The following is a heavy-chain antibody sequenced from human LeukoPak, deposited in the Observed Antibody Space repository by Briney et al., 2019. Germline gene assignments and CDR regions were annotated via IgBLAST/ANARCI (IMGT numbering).Heavy chain of an antibody. CDR2: IRSDGSNK. D-gene: IGHD3-10*01. CDR3: ARVGGSGSYPNWYFDL. CDR1: RFIFSSYG. V-gene: IGHV3-30*02. Sequence: GGSLRLSCAASRFIFSSYGMHWVRQAPGKGLEWVAFIRSDGSNKYYADSVKGRFTISRDNSKNTLYLQMNSLRAEDTAVYYCARVGGSGSYPNWYFDLWGRGTLVTVSS. J-gene: IGHJ2*01.